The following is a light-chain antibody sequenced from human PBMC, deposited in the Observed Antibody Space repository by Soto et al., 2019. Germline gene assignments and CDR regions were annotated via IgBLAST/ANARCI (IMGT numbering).Light chain of an antibody. CDR2: DAS. J-gene: IGKJ2*01. V-gene: IGKV3-11*01. Sequence: EIVLTQSPVTLSLSPGERATLSCRASQSVGRDLAWYQHKPGQAPTLLIYDASNRATGIPARFSGSGSGTDFTLTISSLEPEDFAVYYCQQRSNWPYTFGQGTKLEIK. CDR3: QQRSNWPYT. CDR1: QSVGRD.